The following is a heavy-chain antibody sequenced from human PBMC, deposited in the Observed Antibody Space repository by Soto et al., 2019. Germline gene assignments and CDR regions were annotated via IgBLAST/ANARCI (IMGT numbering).Heavy chain of an antibody. CDR3: AREPRHAVYFDY. Sequence: ASVKVSCKASGYTFNTYTIYWVRQAPGQSLEWMGWITPDNGNTYFSQKFQGRVTVTRDTSASTAYLELSSLTSEDTAVYYCAREPRHAVYFDYWGLGSLVTVSS. J-gene: IGHJ4*02. CDR1: GYTFNTYT. CDR2: ITPDNGNT. V-gene: IGHV1-3*01.